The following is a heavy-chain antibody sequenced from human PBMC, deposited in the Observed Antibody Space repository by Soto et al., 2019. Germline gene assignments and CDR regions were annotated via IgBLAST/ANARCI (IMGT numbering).Heavy chain of an antibody. D-gene: IGHD4-17*01. CDR2: IYYSGST. V-gene: IGHV4-39*01. J-gene: IGHJ5*02. Sequence: QLQLQESGPGLVKPSETLSLTCTVSGGSISSSSYYWGWIRQPPGKGLEWIGSIYYSGSTYYNPSLKSRVTISVDTSKNQLSLKLSSVTAADTAVYYCASPVGDYVVYNWFDLWGQGTLVTVSS. CDR3: ASPVGDYVVYNWFDL. CDR1: GGSISSSSYY.